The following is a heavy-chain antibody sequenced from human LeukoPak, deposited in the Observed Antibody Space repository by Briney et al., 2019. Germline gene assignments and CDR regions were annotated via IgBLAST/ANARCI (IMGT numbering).Heavy chain of an antibody. J-gene: IGHJ4*02. V-gene: IGHV3-30*01. D-gene: IGHD2-2*01. Sequence: GGSLRLSCAASGFTFSSYAMHWVRQAPGKGLEWVAVISYDGSNKYYADSMKGRFTISRDNSKNTLYLQMNSLRAEDTAVYYCARDRGYCSSTSCSLDYWGQGTLVTVSS. CDR1: GFTFSSYA. CDR3: ARDRGYCSSTSCSLDY. CDR2: ISYDGSNK.